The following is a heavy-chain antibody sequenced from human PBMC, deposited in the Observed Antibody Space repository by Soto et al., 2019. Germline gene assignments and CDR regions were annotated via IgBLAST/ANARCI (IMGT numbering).Heavy chain of an antibody. D-gene: IGHD3-22*01. CDR1: GFTVSSNY. CDR3: AKDLKNTYYYDSI. Sequence: AGGSLRLSCAASGFTVSSNYMSWVRQAPGKGLEWVSAISGSGGSTYYADSVKGRFTISRDNSKNTLYLQMNSLRAEDTAVYYCAKDLKNTYYYDSIWGQGTLVTVSS. CDR2: ISGSGGST. J-gene: IGHJ4*02. V-gene: IGHV3-23*01.